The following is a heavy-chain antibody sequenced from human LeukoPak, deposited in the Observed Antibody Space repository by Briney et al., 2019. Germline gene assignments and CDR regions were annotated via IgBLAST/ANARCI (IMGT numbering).Heavy chain of an antibody. Sequence: PGGTLRLSCAASGFTFSSYAMSWVRQAPGKGLEWVSAISGSGGSKYYADSVKGRFTIPRDNSKTTLYLQMNSLRAEDTAVYYCAKGLGCDYWGQGTLVTVSS. CDR2: ISGSGGSK. J-gene: IGHJ4*02. CDR1: GFTFSSYA. CDR3: AKGLGCDY. V-gene: IGHV3-23*01.